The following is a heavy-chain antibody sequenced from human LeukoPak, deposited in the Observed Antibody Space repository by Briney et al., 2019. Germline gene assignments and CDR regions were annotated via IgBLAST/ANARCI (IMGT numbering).Heavy chain of an antibody. CDR1: GGSISSGGYS. D-gene: IGHD4-17*01. J-gene: IGHJ4*02. CDR3: ARVDYGDYFDY. CDR2: IYHSGST. V-gene: IGHV4-30-2*01. Sequence: PSETLSLTCAVSGGSISSGGYSWSWIRQPPGKGLEWIGYIYHSGSTYYNPSLKSRVTISVDRSKNQFSLKLSSVSAADTAVYYCARVDYGDYFDYWGQGTLVTVSS.